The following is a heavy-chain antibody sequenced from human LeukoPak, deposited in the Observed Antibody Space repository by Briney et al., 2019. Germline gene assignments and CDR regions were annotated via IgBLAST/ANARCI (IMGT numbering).Heavy chain of an antibody. CDR1: GYTFSGNY. CDR3: ARGAPYDFSDY. Sequence: ASVKVSCKASGYTFSGNYMHWVRQAPGQGLEWMGWINPNSGGTNYAQKFQGRVTMTRDTSITTTYMELSRLRSDDTAVYYCARGAPYDFSDYWSQGTLVTVSS. D-gene: IGHD3-3*01. CDR2: INPNSGGT. V-gene: IGHV1-2*02. J-gene: IGHJ4*02.